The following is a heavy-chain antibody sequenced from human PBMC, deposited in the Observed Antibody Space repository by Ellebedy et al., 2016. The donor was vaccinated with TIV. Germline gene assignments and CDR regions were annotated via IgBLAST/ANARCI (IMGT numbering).Heavy chain of an antibody. V-gene: IGHV3-7*01. CDR2: IEQDGSVP. J-gene: IGHJ4*02. CDR3: ARGGRDQWLIDY. D-gene: IGHD6-19*01. Sequence: GESLKISCAASGFTSSSYAMQWVRPAPGKGLEWVASIEQDGSVPYYVDSVRGRLPISRDNAKTSTYLQMNSLRGEDTAVYYCARGGRDQWLIDYWGQGTLVTVSS. CDR1: GFTSSSYA.